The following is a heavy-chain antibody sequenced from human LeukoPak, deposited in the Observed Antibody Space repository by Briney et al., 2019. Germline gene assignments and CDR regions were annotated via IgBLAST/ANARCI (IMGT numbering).Heavy chain of an antibody. Sequence: GGSLRLSCAASGFTFSSYWMSWVRQAPGKGLEWVANIKQDGSEKYYVDSVKGRFTTSRDNAKNSLYLQMNSLRAEDTAVYYCARDPYSSGWYRSGNYYYYYGMDVWGQGTTVTVSS. CDR2: IKQDGSEK. V-gene: IGHV3-7*01. J-gene: IGHJ6*02. D-gene: IGHD6-19*01. CDR3: ARDPYSSGWYRSGNYYYYYGMDV. CDR1: GFTFSSYW.